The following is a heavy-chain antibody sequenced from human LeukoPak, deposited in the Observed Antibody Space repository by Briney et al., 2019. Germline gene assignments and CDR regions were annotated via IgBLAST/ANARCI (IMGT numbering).Heavy chain of an antibody. J-gene: IGHJ4*02. V-gene: IGHV4-61*01. CDR3: ARGKIRPPGPFDY. CDR1: GGSISSGSYY. CDR2: IYYSGST. Sequence: SETLSLTCTVSGGSISSGSYYWSWIRQPPGKGLEWIGYIYYSGSTNYNPSLKSRVTISVDTSKNQFSLKLSSVTAADTAVYYCARGKIRPPGPFDYWGQGTLVTVSS.